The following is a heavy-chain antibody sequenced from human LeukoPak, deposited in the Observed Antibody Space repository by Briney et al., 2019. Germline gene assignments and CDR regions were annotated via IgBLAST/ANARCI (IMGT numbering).Heavy chain of an antibody. Sequence: SETLSLTCTVSGGSIGSYYWSWIRQPAGKGLEWIGRIYTSGSTNYNPSLKSRVTMSVDTSKNQFSLKLSSVTAADTAVYYCARVGAAAAGSHYYYYYYYMDVWGKGTTVTVSS. CDR1: GGSIGSYY. CDR2: IYTSGST. D-gene: IGHD6-13*01. V-gene: IGHV4-4*07. CDR3: ARVGAAAAGSHYYYYYYYMDV. J-gene: IGHJ6*03.